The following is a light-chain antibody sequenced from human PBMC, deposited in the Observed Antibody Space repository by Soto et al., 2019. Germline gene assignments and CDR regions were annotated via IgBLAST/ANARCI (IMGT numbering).Light chain of an antibody. CDR1: QSIYTK. Sequence: EIVLTQSPGTLSLSPGEGATLSCRASQSIYTKLAWYQKKSGQAPRLLIYDASTRAYGIPDRFSGSGSGTDFSLTISRLEPEDFAVYFCQQYNNWPLTFGGGTKVDIK. J-gene: IGKJ4*01. CDR3: QQYNNWPLT. V-gene: IGKV3-11*01. CDR2: DAS.